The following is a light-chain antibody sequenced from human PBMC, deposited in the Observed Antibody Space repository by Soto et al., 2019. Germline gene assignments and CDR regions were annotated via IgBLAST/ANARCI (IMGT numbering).Light chain of an antibody. V-gene: IGKV2-24*01. CDR3: MQATQFPYT. CDR1: QSLVYSDGNTY. J-gene: IGKJ2*01. CDR2: KIS. Sequence: VMTQTPLSSPVTLGQPASISCRSSQSLVYSDGNTYLSWLQQRPGQPPRLLMYKISNRVSGVPDRISGSGAGTDFTLKINRVEAEDVGVYYCMQATQFPYTFGQGTKLEIK.